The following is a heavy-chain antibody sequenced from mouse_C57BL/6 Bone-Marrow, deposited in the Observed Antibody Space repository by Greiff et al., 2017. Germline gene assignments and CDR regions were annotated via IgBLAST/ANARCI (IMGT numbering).Heavy chain of an antibody. J-gene: IGHJ4*01. CDR1: GYTFSDYY. V-gene: IGHV5-16*01. CDR2: INYDGSST. CDR3: ARDGPYAMDY. Sequence: EVQLVESEGGLVQPGSSMKLSCTASGYTFSDYYMAWVRQVPDKGLEWVANINYDGSSTYYLDSLKSRFIISRDNANNILYLQMSSLKSEDTATYYCARDGPYAMDYWGQGTSVTVSS.